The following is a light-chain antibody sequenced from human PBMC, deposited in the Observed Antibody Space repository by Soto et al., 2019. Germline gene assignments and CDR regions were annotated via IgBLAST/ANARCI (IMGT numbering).Light chain of an antibody. CDR3: TQGTHWPIT. Sequence: DVVMTQSPLSLPVTLGQPASISCRANQSLVHSDGIAYFSWFQQRPGRSPRRLIYKVSSRDSGVPARFSGSGSGTDFALKISRVEAEDVGVYYCTQGTHWPITFGQGTRLEI. CDR1: QSLVHSDGIAY. J-gene: IGKJ5*01. V-gene: IGKV2-30*02. CDR2: KVS.